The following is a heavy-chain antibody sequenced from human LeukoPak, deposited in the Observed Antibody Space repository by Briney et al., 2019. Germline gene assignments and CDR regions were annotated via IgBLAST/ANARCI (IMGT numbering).Heavy chain of an antibody. CDR1: GGSFSGYY. D-gene: IGHD6-13*01. J-gene: IGHJ4*02. CDR3: ARRVAAAGYFDY. CDR2: INHSGST. Sequence: SETLSLTCAVYGGSFSGYYWSWLRQPPGKGLEWIGEINHSGSTNYNPSLKSRVTISVDTSKNQFSLKLSSVTAADTAMYYCARRVAAAGYFDYWGQGTLVTVSS. V-gene: IGHV4-34*01.